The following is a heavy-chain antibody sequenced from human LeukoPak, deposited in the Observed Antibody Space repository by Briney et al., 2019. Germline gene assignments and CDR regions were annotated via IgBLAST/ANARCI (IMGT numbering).Heavy chain of an antibody. CDR2: ISYDGSNK. CDR1: GFTFDDYG. J-gene: IGHJ4*02. V-gene: IGHV3-30*03. Sequence: GGSLRLSCAASGFTFDDYGMSWVRQAPGKGLEWVAVISYDGSNKYYADSVKGRFTISRDNSKNTLYLQMNSLRAEDTAVYYCARDRDNWISYYFDYWGQGTLVTVSS. D-gene: IGHD1-20*01. CDR3: ARDRDNWISYYFDY.